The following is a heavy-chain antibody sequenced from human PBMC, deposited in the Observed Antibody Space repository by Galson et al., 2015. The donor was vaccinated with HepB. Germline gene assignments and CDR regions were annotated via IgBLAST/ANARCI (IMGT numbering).Heavy chain of an antibody. CDR1: GVTLSKYG. CDR2: INDSGDST. CDR3: ARGSNPWKYLDY. V-gene: IGHV3-23*01. J-gene: IGHJ4*02. D-gene: IGHD3-10*01. Sequence: SLRLSCAGSGVTLSKYGMSWVRQAPGKGLDWVSVINDSGDSTHYADSVKGRFIISRDNSRNTLYLQMNSLRAEDTAVYYCARGSNPWKYLDYWGQGTLVTVSS.